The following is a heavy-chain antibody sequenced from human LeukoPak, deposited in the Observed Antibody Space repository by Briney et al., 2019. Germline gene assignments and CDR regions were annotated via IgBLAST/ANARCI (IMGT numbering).Heavy chain of an antibody. D-gene: IGHD4-11*01. V-gene: IGHV1-8*03. CDR2: MNPQSGNT. J-gene: IGHJ6*03. CDR3: ARGPNYSNFGSACYYYMDV. Sequence: ASVKVSCKACVYMFTNYVFNWVRQPPGQGLDWVGWMNPQSGNTGHVHRFRGGVTITMDTSITTASMELSSLRYEDTAVYYCARGPNYSNFGSACYYYMDVWGKGTTVTVSS. CDR1: VYMFTNYV.